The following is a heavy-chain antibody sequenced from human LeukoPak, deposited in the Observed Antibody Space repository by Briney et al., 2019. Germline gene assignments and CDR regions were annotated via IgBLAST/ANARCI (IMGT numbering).Heavy chain of an antibody. V-gene: IGHV4-59*12. CDR2: IYYSGST. D-gene: IGHD2-2*01. Sequence: SETLSLTCTVSGGSISSYYWSWIRQPPGKGLEWIGYIYYSGSTNYNPSLKSRVTISVDTSKNQFSLKLSSVTAADTAVYYCARFTSCSSTSCYAGNWFDPWGQGTLVTVSS. CDR1: GGSISSYY. CDR3: ARFTSCSSTSCYAGNWFDP. J-gene: IGHJ5*02.